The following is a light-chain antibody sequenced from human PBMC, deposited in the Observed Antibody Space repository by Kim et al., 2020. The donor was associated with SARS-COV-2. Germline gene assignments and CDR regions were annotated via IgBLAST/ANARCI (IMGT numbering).Light chain of an antibody. CDR2: YDS. CDR3: QVWDSGSDHWV. V-gene: IGLV3-21*04. J-gene: IGLJ3*02. Sequence: SYELTQPPSESVAPGKTANISCGGNNLGDKSVQWYKQKPGQAPILVIFYDSDRPSGIPERFSGSTSGNTATLTISRVEVGDEADYYCQVWDSGSDHWVFG. CDR1: NLGDKS.